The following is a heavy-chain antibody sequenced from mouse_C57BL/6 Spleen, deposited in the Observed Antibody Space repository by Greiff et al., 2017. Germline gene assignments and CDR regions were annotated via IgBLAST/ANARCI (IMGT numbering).Heavy chain of an antibody. D-gene: IGHD3-3*01. CDR1: GFTFTDYY. V-gene: IGHV14-2*01. Sequence: EVQLQQSGAELVKPGASVKLSCTASGFTFTDYYMHWVKQRPEQGLEWIGMIDPDNGDTNYAQNFQGKATLTADTSSHTAYLPLSSLPSEDSADYDSAKRDCLFDYWGQGTTVTVSS. CDR3: AKRDCLFDY. J-gene: IGHJ2*01. CDR2: IDPDNGDT.